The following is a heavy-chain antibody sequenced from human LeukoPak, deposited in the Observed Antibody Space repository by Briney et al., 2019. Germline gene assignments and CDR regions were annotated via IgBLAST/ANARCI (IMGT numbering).Heavy chain of an antibody. V-gene: IGHV4-34*01. Sequence: PSETLSLTCGVRGGSFSDYYWSWIRQTPGKGLEWIGDINPSGGTSYNPSLKSRLTISVDTSKNQFSLKLTSVTAADTALYYCARSGLYTSSWYRFYYFDYWGPGTLVTVSS. CDR1: GGSFSDYY. CDR3: ARSGLYTSSWYRFYYFDY. D-gene: IGHD6-13*01. J-gene: IGHJ4*02. CDR2: INPSGGT.